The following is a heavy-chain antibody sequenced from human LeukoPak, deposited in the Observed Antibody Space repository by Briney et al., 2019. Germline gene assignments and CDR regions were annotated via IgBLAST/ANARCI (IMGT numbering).Heavy chain of an antibody. J-gene: IGHJ4*02. CDR1: GGSISSYY. D-gene: IGHD3-16*01. Sequence: SETLSLTCNVSGGSISSYYWSRIRQSPGKGLEWIGYIHYSGSTNYNPSLKSRVTISVDTSKNQFSLRLSSVTAADTAVYYCARAFWGSGIDYWGQGTLVTVSS. CDR3: ARAFWGSGIDY. CDR2: IHYSGST. V-gene: IGHV4-59*01.